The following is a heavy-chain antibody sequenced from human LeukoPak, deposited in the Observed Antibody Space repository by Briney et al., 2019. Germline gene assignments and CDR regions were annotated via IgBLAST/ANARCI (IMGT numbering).Heavy chain of an antibody. D-gene: IGHD6-19*01. CDR3: ARDLYQWLPSTRPRDYYYYMDV. J-gene: IGHJ6*03. V-gene: IGHV1-2*02. CDR2: INPNSGGT. CDR1: GYTFTGYY. Sequence: ASVKLSCTASGYTFTGYYIHWVRQAPGQGLEYMGWINPNSGGTNYAQKFQGRVTMTSDTSISTAYMELSRLRSDDTAVYYCARDLYQWLPSTRPRDYYYYMDVWGEGTTVTVSS.